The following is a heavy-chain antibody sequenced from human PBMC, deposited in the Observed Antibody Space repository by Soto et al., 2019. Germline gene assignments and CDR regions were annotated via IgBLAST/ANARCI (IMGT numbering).Heavy chain of an antibody. J-gene: IGHJ4*01. CDR1: GGTFSSYA. Sequence: RASVKVSCKASGGTFSSYAISWVRQAPGQGLEWMGGIIPIFGTANYAQKFQGRVTITADKSTSTSNNQFSLKLTSVTAADTAVYYCARVHVMVVAGSTFDYWGHGTLVTVSS. CDR3: ARVHVMVVAGSTFDY. CDR2: IIPIFGTA. V-gene: IGHV1-69*06. D-gene: IGHD6-19*01.